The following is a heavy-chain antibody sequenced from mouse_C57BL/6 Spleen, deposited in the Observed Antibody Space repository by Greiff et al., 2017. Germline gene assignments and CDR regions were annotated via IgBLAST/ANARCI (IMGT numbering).Heavy chain of an antibody. CDR2: IYPGDGDT. CDR1: GYAFSSSW. V-gene: IGHV1-82*01. J-gene: IGHJ4*01. CDR3: ARPLEDY. Sequence: VQLQQSGPELVKPGASVKISCKASGYAFSSSWMNWVKQRPGKGLEWIGRIYPGDGDTNYNGKFKGKATLTADKSSSTAYMQLSSLTSEDSAVYFCARPLEDYWGQGTSVTVSS.